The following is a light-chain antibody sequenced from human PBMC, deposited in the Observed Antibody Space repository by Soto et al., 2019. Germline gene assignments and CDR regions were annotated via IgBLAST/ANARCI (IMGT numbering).Light chain of an antibody. CDR1: QTFSSIY. Sequence: EIVLTQSPCTLSLSPGQRATLSCRASQTFSSIYLAWYQQKPGQAPRLLIYGASSRATCIPDRFSGSGSGTDFTLTISRLEPEDFAVYYCHQYVSWTFGQGTKVDIK. V-gene: IGKV3-20*01. J-gene: IGKJ1*01. CDR2: GAS. CDR3: HQYVSWT.